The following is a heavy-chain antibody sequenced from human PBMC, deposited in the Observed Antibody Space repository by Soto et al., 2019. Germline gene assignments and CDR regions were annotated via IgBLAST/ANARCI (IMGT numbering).Heavy chain of an antibody. D-gene: IGHD6-19*01. CDR1: GFMFSDHF. J-gene: IGHJ4*02. CDR2: AKNKIGHDMT. V-gene: IGHV3-72*01. Sequence: EVQLVESGGGLVQPGGSLRLSCAASGFMFSDHFMEWVRQAPGKGLEWVGRAKNKIGHDMTEYAASVKGRFTISRDESKNSLLLQMNSLQTEDTAVYYCTSPQRSRSDWQYYWGQGNLVTVSS. CDR3: TSPQRSRSDWQYY.